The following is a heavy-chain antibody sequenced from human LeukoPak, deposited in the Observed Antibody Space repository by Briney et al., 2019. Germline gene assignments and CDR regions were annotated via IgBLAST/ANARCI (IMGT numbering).Heavy chain of an antibody. CDR2: ISSDSSYL. J-gene: IGHJ4*02. CDR1: GFSFISYS. D-gene: IGHD3-16*01. Sequence: GGSLRLSCAASGFSFISYSMHWVRQAPGKGLEWVSFISSDSSYLYYADSLKGRFTISRDNSKNSLSLQMNSLRAEDTAVYYCTRASGFAYFDYWGQGTLVTVSS. V-gene: IGHV3-21*01. CDR3: TRASGFAYFDY.